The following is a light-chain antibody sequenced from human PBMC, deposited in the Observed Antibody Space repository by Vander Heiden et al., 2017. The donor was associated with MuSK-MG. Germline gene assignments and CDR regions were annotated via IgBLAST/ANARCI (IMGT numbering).Light chain of an antibody. Sequence: DIQMTQSPSSLAASVDDRVTITCRASQGIRNYLAWYQQRPGKAPKLVIYAASTLESGVPSRFSGSGSGTDFTLTISSLQPEDVATYYCQQDNSAPITFGGGTKVEIK. CDR3: QQDNSAPIT. V-gene: IGKV1-27*01. CDR1: QGIRNY. CDR2: AAS. J-gene: IGKJ4*01.